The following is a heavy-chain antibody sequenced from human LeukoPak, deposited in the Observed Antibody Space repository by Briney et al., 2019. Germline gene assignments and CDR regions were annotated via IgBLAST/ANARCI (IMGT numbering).Heavy chain of an antibody. J-gene: IGHJ6*03. CDR1: GGTFSSYA. CDR3: ARGGDGYNSDYYYYMDV. CDR2: IIPIFGTA. Sequence: GASVKVSCKASGGTFSSYAISWVRQAPGQGLEWMGGIIPIFGTANYAQKFQGRVTITTDESTSTAYMELSSLRSEDTAVYYCARGGDGYNSDYYYYMDVWGKGTTVTVPS. V-gene: IGHV1-69*05. D-gene: IGHD5-24*01.